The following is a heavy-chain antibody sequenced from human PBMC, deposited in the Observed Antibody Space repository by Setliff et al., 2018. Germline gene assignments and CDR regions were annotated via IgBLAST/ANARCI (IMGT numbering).Heavy chain of an antibody. Sequence: GESLKISCAASGFTFSSYAMHWVRQAPGKGLEWVAVISYDGSNIYYRDSVKGRFTISRANSKNTLYLQMNNLRVEDTARYYCVNHNPARRSPAGTALDSWGQGTLVTVSS. V-gene: IGHV3-30*07. CDR1: GFTFSSYA. J-gene: IGHJ4*02. CDR3: VNHNPARRSPAGTALDS. D-gene: IGHD6-19*01. CDR2: ISYDGSNI.